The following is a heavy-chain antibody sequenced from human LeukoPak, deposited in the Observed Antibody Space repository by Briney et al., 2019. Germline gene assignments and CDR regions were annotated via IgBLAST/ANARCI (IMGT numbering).Heavy chain of an antibody. CDR3: ARGNNGWIDY. CDR2: TYYRSKWYH. V-gene: IGHV6-1*01. CDR1: GDRVSRNSAA. D-gene: IGHD1/OR15-1a*01. J-gene: IGHJ4*02. Sequence: SQTLSLTCAISGDRVSRNSAAWNWIRQSPSRGLEWLVWTYYRSKWYHDYAVSVKSRITISPDTSKNQFSLQLNSVTPEDTAVYFSARGNNGWIDYWGQGTLVTVSS.